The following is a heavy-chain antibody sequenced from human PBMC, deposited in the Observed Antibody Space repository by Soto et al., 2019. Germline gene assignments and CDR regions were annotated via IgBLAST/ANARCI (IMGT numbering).Heavy chain of an antibody. CDR3: ATAPGF. V-gene: IGHV4-61*08. CDR2: IYYSGST. D-gene: IGHD1-1*01. Sequence: SETLSLTCTVSGGSISSGGYYWRWIRKPPGKGLEWIGYIYYSGSTDYNPSLKSRVTISVDTSKNQISLNMTSVTAADTAVYYCATAPGFWGQGTLVTVSS. CDR1: GGSISSGGYY. J-gene: IGHJ4*02.